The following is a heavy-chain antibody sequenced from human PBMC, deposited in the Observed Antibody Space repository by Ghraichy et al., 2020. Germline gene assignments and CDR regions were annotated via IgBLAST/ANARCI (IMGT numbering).Heavy chain of an antibody. Sequence: GGSLRLSCAASGFTVSTFAMAWVRQTPEKGLEWVSSISGAGGSTYYADSVEGRFTISKDNSKNILYLEMNSLRVEDTAVYYCAKEPHQILFDCFEYWGQGTPVTVSS. CDR2: ISGAGGST. V-gene: IGHV3-23*01. D-gene: IGHD2-21*01. J-gene: IGHJ4*02. CDR3: AKEPHQILFDCFEY. CDR1: GFTVSTFA.